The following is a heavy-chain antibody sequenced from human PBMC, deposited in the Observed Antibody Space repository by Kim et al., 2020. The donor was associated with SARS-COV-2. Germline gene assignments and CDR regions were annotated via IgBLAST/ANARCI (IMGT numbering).Heavy chain of an antibody. D-gene: IGHD2-21*01. Sequence: THPLKSRVTISVDTPKNQFTLKLRSVTAADTAVYYCARRSYSRSEYYFDYWGQGTLVTVSS. CDR3: ARRSYSRSEYYFDY. J-gene: IGHJ4*02. V-gene: IGHV4-59*01.